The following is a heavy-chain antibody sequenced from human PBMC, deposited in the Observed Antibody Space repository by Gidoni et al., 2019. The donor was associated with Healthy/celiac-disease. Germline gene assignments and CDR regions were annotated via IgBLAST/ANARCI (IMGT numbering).Heavy chain of an antibody. Sequence: EVQLVESGGGLVKTGGSLRLSCAASGFPCGSYSMNWVRQAPGKGLDWFSSSSRSSSYIYYADSVKGRFTISRDNAKNSPYLQMNSLRGDDTAVYYCARDSYYDSSCYYYGWFVPWGQGTLVTVSS. D-gene: IGHD3-22*01. CDR2: SSRSSSYI. CDR1: GFPCGSYS. CDR3: ARDSYYDSSCYYYGWFVP. J-gene: IGHJ5*02. V-gene: IGHV3-21*01.